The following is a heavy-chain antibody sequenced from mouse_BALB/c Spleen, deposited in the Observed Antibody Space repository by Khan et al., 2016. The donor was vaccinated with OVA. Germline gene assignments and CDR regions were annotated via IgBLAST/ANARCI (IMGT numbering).Heavy chain of an antibody. CDR2: IWSDGST. D-gene: IGHD2-10*01. CDR1: GFSLTNYG. Sequence: QVQLKQSGPGLVAPSQILSITCTISGFSLTNYGVHWVRQPPGKGLEWLVVIWSDGSTTYNSALKSRLTISKDNSKSQAFLKMNSLQTDDTAMYFCARQPYYHYNIMDYWGQGTSVTVSS. CDR3: ARQPYYHYNIMDY. J-gene: IGHJ4*01. V-gene: IGHV2-6-1*01.